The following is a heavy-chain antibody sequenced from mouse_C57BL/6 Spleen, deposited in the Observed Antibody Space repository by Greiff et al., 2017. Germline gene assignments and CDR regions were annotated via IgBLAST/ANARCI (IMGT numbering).Heavy chain of an antibody. CDR1: GYTFTSYG. CDR2: IYIGNGYT. D-gene: IGHD2-4*01. CDR3: ARGTSYDYGGLYAMDY. J-gene: IGHJ4*01. Sequence: VQLQQSGAELVRPGSSVKMSCKTSGYTFTSYGINWVKQRPGQGLEWIGYIYIGNGYTEYNEKFKGKATLTSDTSSSTADLQLSSLTSEDSAIYFCARGTSYDYGGLYAMDYWGQGTSVTVSS. V-gene: IGHV1-58*01.